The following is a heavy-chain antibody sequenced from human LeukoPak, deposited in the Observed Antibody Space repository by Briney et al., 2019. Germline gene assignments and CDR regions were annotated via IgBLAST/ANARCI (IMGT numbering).Heavy chain of an antibody. Sequence: GASVKVSCKASGYTFTSYDINWVRQATGQGLEWMGIINPSGGSTSYAQKFQGRVTMTRDTSTSTVYMELSSLRSEDTAVYYCARDGITIFGETDYWGQGTLVTVSS. D-gene: IGHD3-3*01. CDR3: ARDGITIFGETDY. CDR2: INPSGGST. V-gene: IGHV1-46*01. CDR1: GYTFTSYD. J-gene: IGHJ4*02.